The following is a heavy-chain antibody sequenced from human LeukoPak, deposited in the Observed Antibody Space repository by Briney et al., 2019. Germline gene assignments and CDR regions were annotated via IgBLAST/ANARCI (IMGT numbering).Heavy chain of an antibody. D-gene: IGHD3-10*01. Sequence: GGSLRLSCAASGFTFGSYWMSWVRQAPGKGLEWVANIKQDGSEKYYVDSVKGRFTISRDNAKKSLYLRMNSLRAEDTAVYYCASGPGSGSFDYWGQGTLVTVSS. CDR3: ASGPGSGSFDY. J-gene: IGHJ4*02. CDR1: GFTFGSYW. CDR2: IKQDGSEK. V-gene: IGHV3-7*01.